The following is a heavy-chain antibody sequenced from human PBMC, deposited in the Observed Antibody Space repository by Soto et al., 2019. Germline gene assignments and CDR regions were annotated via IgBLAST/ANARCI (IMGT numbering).Heavy chain of an antibody. D-gene: IGHD5-12*01. CDR1: GFTVSNYW. V-gene: IGHV3-7*01. CDR2: IKQDGSEK. CDR3: AVLTVATRFGRSVNPTDY. J-gene: IGHJ4*02. Sequence: GGSLRLSCAASGFTVSNYWMTLIRQAPGKGLEWVANIKQDGSEKYYVDSVKGRFTISRDNAKNSLYLQMNSLRAEDTAVYYCAVLTVATRFGRSVNPTDYWGQGTLVTVSS.